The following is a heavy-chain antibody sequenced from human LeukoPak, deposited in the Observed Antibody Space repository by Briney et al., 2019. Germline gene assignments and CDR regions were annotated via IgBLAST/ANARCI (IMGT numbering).Heavy chain of an antibody. CDR2: ITSKAFGGTT. V-gene: IGHV3-49*04. J-gene: IGHJ4*02. CDR1: GFTFGDYA. D-gene: IGHD3-10*01. Sequence: GGSLRLSCTGSGFTFGDYAMSWVRQAPGKGLEWVGFITSKAFGGTTEYAAPVKGRFTISRDDSKSIAYLQMNSLRTEDTAVYYCTRDMVYTFHYWGQGTLVTVSS. CDR3: TRDMVYTFHY.